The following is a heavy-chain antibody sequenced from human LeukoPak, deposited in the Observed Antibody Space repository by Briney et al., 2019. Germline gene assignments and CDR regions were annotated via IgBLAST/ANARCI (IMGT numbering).Heavy chain of an antibody. CDR1: GYTLTELS. D-gene: IGHD3-9*01. Sequence: ASVKVSCKVPGYTLTELSMHWVRQAPGKGLEWMGGFDPEDGETIYAQKFQGRVTMTEDTSTDTAYMELSSLRSEDTAVYYCATYDILTGYTFDYWGQGTLVTVSS. CDR2: FDPEDGET. CDR3: ATYDILTGYTFDY. V-gene: IGHV1-24*01. J-gene: IGHJ4*02.